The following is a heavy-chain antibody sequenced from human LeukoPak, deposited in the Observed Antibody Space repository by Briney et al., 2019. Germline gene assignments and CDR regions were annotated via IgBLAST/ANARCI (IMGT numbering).Heavy chain of an antibody. V-gene: IGHV1-69*13. CDR1: GGTFSSYA. CDR3: ARGPSGSIAAAGISYYGMDV. D-gene: IGHD6-13*01. Sequence: SVKFSCKASGGTFSSYAISWVRQAPGQGLEWMGGIIPIFGTANYAQKFQGRVTITADESTSTAYMELSSLRSEDTAVYYCARGPSGSIAAAGISYYGMDVWGQGTTVTVSS. J-gene: IGHJ6*02. CDR2: IIPIFGTA.